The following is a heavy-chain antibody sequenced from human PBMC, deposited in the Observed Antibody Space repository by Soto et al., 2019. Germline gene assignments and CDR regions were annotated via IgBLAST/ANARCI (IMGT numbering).Heavy chain of an antibody. CDR2: INPNSGGT. V-gene: IGHV1-2*02. D-gene: IGHD2-21*02. Sequence: QVQLVQSGAEVKKPGASVKVSCKASGYTFTGYYMHWVRQAPGQGLGWMGWINPNSGGTNYAQKFQGRVTMTRDTSISTAYMELSRLRSDDTAVYYCARGKLAYCGGDCYFLDYWGQGTLVTVSS. CDR1: GYTFTGYY. J-gene: IGHJ4*02. CDR3: ARGKLAYCGGDCYFLDY.